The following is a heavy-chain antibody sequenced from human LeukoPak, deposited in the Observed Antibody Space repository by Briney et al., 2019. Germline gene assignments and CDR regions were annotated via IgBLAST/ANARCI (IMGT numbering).Heavy chain of an antibody. CDR2: IYYSGRT. D-gene: IGHD2-2*01. J-gene: IGHJ6*03. CDR3: ARAVIPAAMWHSYYFMDV. CDR1: GYSISSGNY. Sequence: SETLSLTCTVSGYSISSGNYWTWVRQPPGKGLEWIGNIYYSGRTNHNPSLKSRVTISIDTSKNQFPLRLSSVTAADTAVYYCARAVIPAAMWHSYYFMDVWGKGTTVTISS. V-gene: IGHV4-61*01.